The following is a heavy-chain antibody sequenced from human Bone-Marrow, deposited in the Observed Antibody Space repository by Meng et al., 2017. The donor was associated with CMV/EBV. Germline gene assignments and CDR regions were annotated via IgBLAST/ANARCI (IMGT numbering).Heavy chain of an antibody. Sequence: GGSLRLSCAASGFTFSSYAMHWVRQAPGKGLEWVAVISYDGSNKYYADSVKGRFTISRDNAKNSLFLQMNSLRAEDTAVYYCVRGVYSSPNYYGMDVWGQGPTVTCSS. V-gene: IGHV3-30*04. CDR2: ISYDGSNK. D-gene: IGHD3-22*01. CDR3: VRGVYSSPNYYGMDV. CDR1: GFTFSSYA. J-gene: IGHJ6*01.